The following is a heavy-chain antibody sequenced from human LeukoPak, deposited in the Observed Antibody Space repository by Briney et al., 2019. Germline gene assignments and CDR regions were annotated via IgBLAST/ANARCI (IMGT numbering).Heavy chain of an antibody. J-gene: IGHJ5*02. CDR3: ARVPRYSGYDLRHWFDP. D-gene: IGHD5-12*01. CDR1: GGSFSSYY. Sequence: SETLSLTCAVYGGSFSSYYWSWIRQPPGKGLEWIGEINHSGSTNYNPSLKSRVTISVDTSKNQFSLKLSSVTAADTAVYYCARVPRYSGYDLRHWFDPWGQGTLVTVSS. CDR2: INHSGST. V-gene: IGHV4-34*01.